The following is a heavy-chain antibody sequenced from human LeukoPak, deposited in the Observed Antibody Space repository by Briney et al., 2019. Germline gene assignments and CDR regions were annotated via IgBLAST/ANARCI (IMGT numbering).Heavy chain of an antibody. J-gene: IGHJ3*02. CDR2: IYHSGST. CDR3: ANKELQGAFDI. D-gene: IGHD1-26*01. V-gene: IGHV4-30-2*01. CDR1: GGSISSGGYS. Sequence: PSQTLSLTCAVSGGSISSGGYSWSWIRQPPGKGLEWIGYIYHSGSTYYNPSLKSRVTISVDGSKNQFSLKLSSVTAADTAVYYCANKELQGAFDIWGQGTMVTVSS.